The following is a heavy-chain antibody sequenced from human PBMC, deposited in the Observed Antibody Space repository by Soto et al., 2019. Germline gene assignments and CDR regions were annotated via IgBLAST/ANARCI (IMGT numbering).Heavy chain of an antibody. CDR2: IKHSGST. CDR3: ANGKHPDY. Sequence: QVQLHQWGAGLLKPSESLALTCAVYSGSFSSYCWSWIRQPPGKGREWIGDIKHSGSTNYNPSLKSRVTISADTSKNQFSLNLSSVTAADTAVYYCANGKHPDYWGQGTLVTVSS. V-gene: IGHV4-34*01. J-gene: IGHJ4*02. CDR1: SGSFSSYC.